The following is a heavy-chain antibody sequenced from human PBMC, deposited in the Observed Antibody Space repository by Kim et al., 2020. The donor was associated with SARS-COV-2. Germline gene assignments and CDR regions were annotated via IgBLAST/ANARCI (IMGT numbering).Heavy chain of an antibody. CDR2: ISYDGSNK. CDR3: ARGSLSSSWPLFDY. Sequence: GRSLRLSCAASGFTFSSYAMHWVRQAPGKGLEWVAVISYDGSNKYYADSVKGRFTISRDNSKNTLYLQMNSLRAEDTAVYYCARGSLSSSWPLFDYWGQG. D-gene: IGHD6-13*01. V-gene: IGHV3-30-3*01. J-gene: IGHJ4*02. CDR1: GFTFSSYA.